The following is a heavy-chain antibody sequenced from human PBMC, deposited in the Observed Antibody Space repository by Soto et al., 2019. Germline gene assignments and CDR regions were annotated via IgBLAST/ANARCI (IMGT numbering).Heavy chain of an antibody. CDR2: ISGSGGST. CDR1: GFTFSSYA. Sequence: GGSLRLSCAASGFTFSSYAMSWVRQAPGKGLEWVSAISGSGGSTYYADSVKGRFTISRDNAKNSLYLQMNSLRAEDTAVYYCARDRLYRNNWFDPWGQGTLVTVTS. D-gene: IGHD4-4*01. V-gene: IGHV3-23*01. CDR3: ARDRLYRNNWFDP. J-gene: IGHJ5*02.